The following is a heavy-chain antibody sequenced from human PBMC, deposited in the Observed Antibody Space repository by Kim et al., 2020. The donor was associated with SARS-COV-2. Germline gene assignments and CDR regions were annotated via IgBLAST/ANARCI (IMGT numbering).Heavy chain of an antibody. Sequence: SVKVSCKASGGTFSSYAISWVRQAPGQGLEWMGRIIPILGIANYAQKFQGRVTITADKSTSTAYMELSSLRSEDTAVYYCARNLPYSSGWYRGFDYWGQRTLVTVSS. CDR2: IIPILGIA. V-gene: IGHV1-69*04. J-gene: IGHJ4*02. CDR3: ARNLPYSSGWYRGFDY. D-gene: IGHD6-19*01. CDR1: GGTFSSYA.